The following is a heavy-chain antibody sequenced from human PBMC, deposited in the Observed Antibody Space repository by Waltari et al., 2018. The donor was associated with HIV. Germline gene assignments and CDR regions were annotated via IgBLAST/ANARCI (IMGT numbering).Heavy chain of an antibody. D-gene: IGHD3-22*01. CDR3: AIRRSGYSEYFQN. Sequence: EVQLVQSGAEVKKTGESLKISCKGSGYSFTNYWIGWVRQMPGKGLEWIGITYPSGSDTRDRPSFQGKVTISADKSISTAYLQWSSLKASDTAMYYCAIRRSGYSEYFQNWGQGTLVTVSS. CDR2: TYPSGSDT. J-gene: IGHJ1*01. V-gene: IGHV5-51*01. CDR1: GYSFTNYW.